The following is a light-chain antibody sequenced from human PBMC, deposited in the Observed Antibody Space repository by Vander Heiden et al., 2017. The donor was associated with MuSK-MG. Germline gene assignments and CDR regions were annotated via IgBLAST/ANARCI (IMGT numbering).Light chain of an antibody. CDR3: HLYDNQSFT. Sequence: EIVLTQSPGTLSLSPGERATLSCRASQSVNSNFLTWYQQKPGQAPKVLVYGAFTRATGIPDRFSGGGSGTDFTLSISRLEPGDSAVYYCHLYDNQSFTVGRGNNLEIK. J-gene: IGKJ2*01. V-gene: IGKV3-20*01. CDR1: QSVNSNF. CDR2: GAF.